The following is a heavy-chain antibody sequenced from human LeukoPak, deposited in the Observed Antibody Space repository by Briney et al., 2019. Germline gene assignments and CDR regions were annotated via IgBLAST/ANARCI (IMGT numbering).Heavy chain of an antibody. D-gene: IGHD3-16*01. CDR3: STGLGHAFDI. J-gene: IGHJ3*02. CDR2: INSDGSST. Sequence: GGSLRLSCAASGFTFSSYWMHWVRQVPGKGLVWVSRINSDGSSTSYADSVKGRFTISRDNAKNTLYVQMNSLRAEDTAVYYCSTGLGHAFDIWGRGSMVTVSS. V-gene: IGHV3-74*01. CDR1: GFTFSSYW.